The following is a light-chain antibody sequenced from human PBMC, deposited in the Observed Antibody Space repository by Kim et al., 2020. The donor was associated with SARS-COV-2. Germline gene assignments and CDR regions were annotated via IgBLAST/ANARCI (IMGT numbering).Light chain of an antibody. V-gene: IGKV1-9*01. J-gene: IGKJ4*01. Sequence: DIQLTQSPSFLSASVGDRVTITCRASQDVGSSLAWYQQKPGKAPKALIYATSTLSGVPSRFSGSGSGAEFTLTISGLQPDDFATYYCQHFHSFPLTFGGGTKVDIK. CDR2: ATS. CDR3: QHFHSFPLT. CDR1: QDVGSS.